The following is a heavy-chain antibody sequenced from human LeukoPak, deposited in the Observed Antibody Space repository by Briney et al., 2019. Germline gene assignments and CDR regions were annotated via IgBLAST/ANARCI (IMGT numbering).Heavy chain of an antibody. J-gene: IGHJ1*01. CDR1: GFTFSSYA. CDR3: AKEYYDRSGYYYAYFQH. CDR2: ISGSGGTT. V-gene: IGHV3-23*01. Sequence: GGSLRLSCAASGFTFSSYAMSWVRQAPGKGLEWVSGISGSGGTTYYADSVKGGFTISRDNSKNTVYLQMNSLRAEDTAVYYCAKEYYDRSGYYYAYFQHWGQGTLVSVSS. D-gene: IGHD3-22*01.